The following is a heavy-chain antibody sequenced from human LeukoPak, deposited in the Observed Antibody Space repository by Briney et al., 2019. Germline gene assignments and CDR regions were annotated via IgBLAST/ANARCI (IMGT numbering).Heavy chain of an antibody. Sequence: SVKVSCKASGGTFSSYAISWVRQAPGQGLEWMGGIIPIFGTANYAQKFQGRVTITADESKSTDYMELSSLRSEDTAVYYCARPGAYSSGWYESYDAFDIWGQGTMVTVSS. CDR1: GGTFSSYA. CDR3: ARPGAYSSGWYESYDAFDI. CDR2: IIPIFGTA. V-gene: IGHV1-69*13. D-gene: IGHD6-19*01. J-gene: IGHJ3*02.